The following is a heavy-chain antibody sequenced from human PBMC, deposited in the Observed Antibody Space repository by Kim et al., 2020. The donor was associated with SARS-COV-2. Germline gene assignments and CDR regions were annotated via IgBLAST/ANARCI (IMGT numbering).Heavy chain of an antibody. D-gene: IGHD6-13*01. J-gene: IGHJ4*02. Sequence: GESLKISCKGSGYSFTSYWINWVRQMPGKGLEWMGNIDPSDSYVKYSPSFQGHVTISTDKSISTVYLQWNSLKASDTAMYYCARQGITAAPSYWGQGTLVTVSS. CDR2: IDPSDSYV. CDR1: GYSFTSYW. CDR3: ARQGITAAPSY. V-gene: IGHV5-10-1*01.